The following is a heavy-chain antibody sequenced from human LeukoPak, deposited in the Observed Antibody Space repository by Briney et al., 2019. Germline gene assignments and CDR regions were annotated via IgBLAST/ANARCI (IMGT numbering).Heavy chain of an antibody. CDR2: ISAYNGNT. J-gene: IGHJ4*02. CDR3: ARVGEYSSSWYVPSGVFDY. V-gene: IGHV1-18*01. CDR1: GYTFTSYG. D-gene: IGHD6-13*01. Sequence: ASVKVSCKASGYTFTSYGISWVRQAPGQGLEWMGWISAYNGNTNYAQKLQGRVTMTTDTSTSTAYMELRSLRSDDTAVYYCARVGEYSSSWYVPSGVFDYWGQGTLVTVSS.